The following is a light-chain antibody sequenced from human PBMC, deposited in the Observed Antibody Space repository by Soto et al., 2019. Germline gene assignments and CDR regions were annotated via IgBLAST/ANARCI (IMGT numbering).Light chain of an antibody. CDR1: QGIGSY. CDR3: QQLNSYPLT. J-gene: IGKJ4*01. V-gene: IGKV1-9*01. CDR2: GAS. Sequence: DIQLTQSPSFLSASVGDRVIITCRASQGIGSYLAWYQQKPGKAPKLLIYGASTLESGVPSRFSGSGSGTEFTLPISSRQPEDFATYYCQQLNSYPLTLRGGTKVEIK.